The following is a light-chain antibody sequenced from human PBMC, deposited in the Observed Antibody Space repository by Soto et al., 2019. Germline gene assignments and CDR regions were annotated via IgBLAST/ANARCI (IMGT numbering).Light chain of an antibody. CDR1: SSDVGGYNY. CDR3: SSYTGSISYV. J-gene: IGLJ1*01. CDR2: DVS. V-gene: IGLV2-14*03. Sequence: QSVLAQPASVSGSPGQSITISCTGTSSDVGGYNYVSWYQSHPGEAPKVIIYDVSNRPSGVSDRFSGSKSGNTASLTIAGLHAEDEAEYYCSSYTGSISYVFGTGTKVTLL.